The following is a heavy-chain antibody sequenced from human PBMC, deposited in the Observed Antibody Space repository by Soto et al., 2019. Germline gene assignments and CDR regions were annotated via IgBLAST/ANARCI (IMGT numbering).Heavy chain of an antibody. V-gene: IGHV1-69*12. CDR1: GGSLSNYG. D-gene: IGHD3-9*01. Sequence: QVQLVQSGAEVKKPGSSVKVSCKASGGSLSNYGISWVRQAPGQGLEWMGGIIPVFGTANYAQKFQGRVTITADESTSIVYMDVTSLRSGDTAVYYCARGDATKIVVTTYYAMDVWGQGTTVTVSS. CDR2: IIPVFGTA. J-gene: IGHJ6*02. CDR3: ARGDATKIVVTTYYAMDV.